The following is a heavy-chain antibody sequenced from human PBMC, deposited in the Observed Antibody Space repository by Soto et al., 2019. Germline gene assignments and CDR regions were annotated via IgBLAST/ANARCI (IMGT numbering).Heavy chain of an antibody. CDR1: GFTFSSYA. CDR3: AKFFVETGGSSGWPWTFHY. V-gene: IGHV3-23*01. Sequence: EVQLLESGGGLVQPGRSLRLSCAASGFTFSSYATSWVRQAPGKGLEWVSAISGSGGTTYYAASVKGRFTISRDNSKNTLFLQMNLLRAEDTAVYYCAKFFVETGGSSGWPWTFHYWGQGTLVTVSS. D-gene: IGHD6-25*01. CDR2: ISGSGGTT. J-gene: IGHJ4*02.